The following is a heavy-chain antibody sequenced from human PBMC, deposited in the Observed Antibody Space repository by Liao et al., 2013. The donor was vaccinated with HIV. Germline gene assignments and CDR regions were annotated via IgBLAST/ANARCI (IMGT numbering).Heavy chain of an antibody. CDR3: ARGPVHRIHSENYYMGFDV. CDR1: GGSFGDYF. D-gene: IGHD3-10*01. Sequence: QVQLQQWGAGLLKPSETLSLTCAVYGGSFGDYFWAWIRQPPGRGLEWIGQIDQTTDTRYTNFAPSLKSRVSISMDMSTNQVSLRVTSVTAADTAIYYCARGPVHRIHSENYYMGFDVWGRGTLVTVSS. V-gene: IGHV4-34*02. J-gene: IGHJ3*01. CDR2: IDQTTDT.